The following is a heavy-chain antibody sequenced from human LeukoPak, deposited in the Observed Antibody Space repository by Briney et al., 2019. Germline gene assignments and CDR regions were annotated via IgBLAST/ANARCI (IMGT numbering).Heavy chain of an antibody. CDR3: ARGESFAFDV. CDR1: GFIFSSYD. J-gene: IGHJ3*01. CDR2: ISRAGDRT. V-gene: IGHV3-23*01. Sequence: GGSLRLSCVGSGFIFSSYDMGWVRQAPGKGLEWVSSISRAGDRTYYEDSVKGRFTISRDNSRNTMYLQMNSLRAQDTAVYYCARGESFAFDVWGQGTMVTVPS.